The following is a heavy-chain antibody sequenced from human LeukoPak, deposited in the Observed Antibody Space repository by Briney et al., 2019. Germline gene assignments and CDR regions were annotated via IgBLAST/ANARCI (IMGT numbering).Heavy chain of an antibody. D-gene: IGHD3-10*01. V-gene: IGHV4-4*02. CDR3: ARRIPMVRGVIENWFDP. CDR2: IYYTGSA. Sequence: SETLSLTCTVSGGSISSAHWWNWVRQTPGKGLEWIGQIYYTGSANYNPSLKSRVTISVDTSKNQFSLKLSSVTAADTAVYYCARRIPMVRGVIENWFDPWGQGTVVTVSS. CDR1: GGSISSAHW. J-gene: IGHJ5*02.